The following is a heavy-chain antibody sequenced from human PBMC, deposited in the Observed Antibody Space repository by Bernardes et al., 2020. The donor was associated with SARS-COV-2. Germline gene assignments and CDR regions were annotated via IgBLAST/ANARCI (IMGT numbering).Heavy chain of an antibody. CDR1: GFTFSSYA. Sequence: GGSLRLSCAASGFTFSSYAMHWVRQAPGKGLEWVAVISYDGSNKYYADSVKGRFTISRDNSKNTLYLQMNSLRAEDTAVYYCARGGFYDYVWGSYRYFFDYWGQGTLVTVSS. D-gene: IGHD3-16*02. CDR3: ARGGFYDYVWGSYRYFFDY. CDR2: ISYDGSNK. J-gene: IGHJ4*02. V-gene: IGHV3-30-3*01.